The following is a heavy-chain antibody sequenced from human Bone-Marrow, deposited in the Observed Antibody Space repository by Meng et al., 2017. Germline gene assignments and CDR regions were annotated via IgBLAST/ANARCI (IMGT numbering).Heavy chain of an antibody. CDR2: INPNSGGT. D-gene: IGHD3-22*01. CDR3: ARDYDSSGYSWFDP. CDR1: GYTFTGYY. J-gene: IGHJ5*02. Sequence: ASVKVSCKASGYTFTGYYMHWVRQAPGQGLEWMGRINPNSGGTNYAQKFQGRVTMTRDTSISTAYMELSRLRSDDTAVYYCARDYDSSGYSWFDPWGQGTLVTVPQ. V-gene: IGHV1-2*06.